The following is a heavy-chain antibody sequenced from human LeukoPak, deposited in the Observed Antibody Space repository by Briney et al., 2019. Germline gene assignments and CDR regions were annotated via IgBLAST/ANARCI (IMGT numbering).Heavy chain of an antibody. D-gene: IGHD5-18*01. V-gene: IGHV3-11*05. CDR3: ARASSRGYSYGQDY. J-gene: IGHJ4*02. Sequence: GGSLRLSCAASGFTFSNYEMNWVRQAPGKGLEWVSYISSSSSHTNYADSVKGRFTISRDNAKNSLYLQMNSLRAEDTAVYYCARASSRGYSYGQDYWGQGTLVTVSS. CDR2: ISSSSSHT. CDR1: GFTFSNYE.